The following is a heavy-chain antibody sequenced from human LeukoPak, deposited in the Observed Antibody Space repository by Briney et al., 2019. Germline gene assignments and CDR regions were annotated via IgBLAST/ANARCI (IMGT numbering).Heavy chain of an antibody. J-gene: IGHJ6*03. CDR3: ARDVVRIGELLVGYYYYMDV. D-gene: IGHD3-10*01. V-gene: IGHV1-46*01. CDR1: GYTFTSYY. Sequence: GASVKVSCKASGYTFTSYYMHWVRQAPGQGLEWMGIINPSGGSTSYAQKFQGRVTMTRDMSTSTVYTELSSLRSEDTAVYYCARDVVRIGELLVGYYYYMDVWGKGTTVTVSS. CDR2: INPSGGST.